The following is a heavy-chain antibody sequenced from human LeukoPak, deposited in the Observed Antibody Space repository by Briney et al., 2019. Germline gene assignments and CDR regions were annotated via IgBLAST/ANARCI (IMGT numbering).Heavy chain of an antibody. CDR2: IKSKTDGGTT. CDR1: GFTFSSYS. V-gene: IGHV3-15*01. D-gene: IGHD3-10*01. CDR3: TTGPYDYGSGTYYH. J-gene: IGHJ4*02. Sequence: GGSLRLSCAASGFTFSSYSMNWVRQAPGKGLEWVGCIKSKTDGGTTDYAAPVKGRFTISSDDSKNTLYVQMNSLKTEDTAVYYCTTGPYDYGSGTYYHWGQGTLVTVSS.